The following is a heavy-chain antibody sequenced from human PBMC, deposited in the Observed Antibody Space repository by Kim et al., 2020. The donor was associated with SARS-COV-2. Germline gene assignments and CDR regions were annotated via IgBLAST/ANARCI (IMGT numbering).Heavy chain of an antibody. V-gene: IGHV3-11*06. CDR3: ARDLYYYGSGSYFAFDI. J-gene: IGHJ3*02. Sequence: VKGRFTISRDNANNSLYLQMNGLGAEDTVVYYCARDLYYYGSGSYFAFDIWGQGTMVTVSS. D-gene: IGHD3-10*01.